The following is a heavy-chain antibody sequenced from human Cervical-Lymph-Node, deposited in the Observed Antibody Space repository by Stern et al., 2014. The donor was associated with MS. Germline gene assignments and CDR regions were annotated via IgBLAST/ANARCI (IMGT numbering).Heavy chain of an antibody. J-gene: IGHJ4*02. CDR1: GFTVSRDS. CDR3: ARDTSSPERSDW. V-gene: IGHV3-53*01. Sequence: VQLVESGGGVIQPGGSLRLSCTASGFTVSRDSMTWVRQAPGKGLAWFSLITNVGSTFYTDSVKGRFTISRDDSKNTFYLHMTSLRAEDPAMYYCARDTSSPERSDWWGQGTRVTVSS. CDR2: ITNVGST. D-gene: IGHD1-1*01.